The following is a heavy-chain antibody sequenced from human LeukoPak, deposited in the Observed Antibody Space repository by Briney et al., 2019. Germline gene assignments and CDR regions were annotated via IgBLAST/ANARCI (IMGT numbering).Heavy chain of an antibody. CDR3: ARGLTLAGDYKRSPYYFDY. J-gene: IGHJ4*01. D-gene: IGHD4-17*01. CDR2: SYSGGST. Sequence: GGSLRLSCAASGFTVSSDYMSWVRQAPGKGLEWVSVSYSGGSTYYADSVTGRFTISRDNSKNTLYLQMNSLRAEDTAVYYCARGLTLAGDYKRSPYYFDYWGQGTLVTVSA. V-gene: IGHV3-66*01. CDR1: GFTVSSDY.